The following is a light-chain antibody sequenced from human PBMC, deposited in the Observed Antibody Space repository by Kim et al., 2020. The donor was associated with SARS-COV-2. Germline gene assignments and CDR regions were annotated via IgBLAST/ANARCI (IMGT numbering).Light chain of an antibody. V-gene: IGLV1-40*01. CDR1: SSNIGAGFA. CDR2: NND. Sequence: QSVLTQPPSVSGAPGQRVTIACTGSSSNIGAGFAVHWYQQLPGAAPKLLIYNNDNRPSGVPDRFSGSRSGASASLTITGLQAEDEADYVCQSYDDSLSGSVFGGGTQLTVL. CDR3: QSYDDSLSGSV. J-gene: IGLJ2*01.